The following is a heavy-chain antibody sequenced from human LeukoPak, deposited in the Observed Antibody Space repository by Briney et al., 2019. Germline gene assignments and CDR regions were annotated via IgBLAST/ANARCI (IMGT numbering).Heavy chain of an antibody. V-gene: IGHV3-30*03. J-gene: IGHJ4*02. Sequence: GGSLRLSCAASGFTFSSYGMHWVRQAPGKGLEWVAVISYDGSNKYYADSVKGRFTISRDNSKNTLYLQMNSLRAEDTAVYYCARDPYYYGSGEPSDYWGQGTLVTVSS. D-gene: IGHD3-10*01. CDR1: GFTFSSYG. CDR3: ARDPYYYGSGEPSDY. CDR2: ISYDGSNK.